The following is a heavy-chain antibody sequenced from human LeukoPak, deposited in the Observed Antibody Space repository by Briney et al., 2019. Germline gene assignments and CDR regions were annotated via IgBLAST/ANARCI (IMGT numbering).Heavy chain of an antibody. CDR2: VKTKANNYAT. CDR1: GFTFRDSA. CDR3: TREFHSSAWYLTFAY. J-gene: IGHJ4*02. Sequence: PGGSLRLSCAVSGFTFRDSAMHWVRQASGKGLGWIGRVKTKANNYATAYAASVMGRFTISRDDSKNTAYLEMNSLKTEDTAVYYCTREFHSSAWYLTFAYWGQGSQVTVSS. V-gene: IGHV3-73*01. D-gene: IGHD6-19*01.